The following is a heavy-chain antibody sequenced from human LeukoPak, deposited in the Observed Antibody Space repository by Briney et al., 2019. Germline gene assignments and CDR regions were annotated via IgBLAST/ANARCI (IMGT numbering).Heavy chain of an antibody. V-gene: IGHV3-30*02. CDR1: GFIFNHYG. Sequence: GGSLRLSCAGSGFIFNHYGMHWVRQAPGKGLEWVSFIRYDGSNKYHADSVKGRFTISRDDSKNTLYLQMNSLRAEDAAVYYCARDEGSAILGYYYYYMDVWGKGTTVTVSS. D-gene: IGHD2-2*02. CDR2: IRYDGSNK. CDR3: ARDEGSAILGYYYYYMDV. J-gene: IGHJ6*03.